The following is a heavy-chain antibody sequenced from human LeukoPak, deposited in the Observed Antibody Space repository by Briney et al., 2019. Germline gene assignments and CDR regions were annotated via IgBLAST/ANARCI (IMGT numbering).Heavy chain of an antibody. CDR1: GGSLSSNC. CDR3: ARGGYYGLF. J-gene: IGHJ3*01. Sequence: SETLSLTCTVSGGSLSSNCWSWIRQPPGKGLEWIGYICDSGTTKYNPSVKSRVTISVDTSKNQFSLKLSSVTAVDTAVYYCARGGYYGLFWGQGTMVTVSS. V-gene: IGHV4-59*01. D-gene: IGHD3-16*01. CDR2: ICDSGTT.